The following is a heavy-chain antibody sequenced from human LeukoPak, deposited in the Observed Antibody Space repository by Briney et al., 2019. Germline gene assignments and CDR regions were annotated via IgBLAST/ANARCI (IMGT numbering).Heavy chain of an antibody. V-gene: IGHV4-61*02. J-gene: IGHJ4*02. CDR2: IYTSGST. D-gene: IGHD3-10*01. Sequence: PSETLSLTCTVSGGSISSGSYYWSWIRQPAGKGLEWIGRIYTSGSTNYNPSLKSRVTISVDTSKNQFSLKLSSVTAADTAVYYCARDRRGLGEVSFDYWGQGTLVTVSS. CDR1: GGSISSGSYY. CDR3: ARDRRGLGEVSFDY.